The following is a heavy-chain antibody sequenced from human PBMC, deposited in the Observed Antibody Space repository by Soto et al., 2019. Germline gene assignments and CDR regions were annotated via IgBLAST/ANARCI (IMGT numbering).Heavy chain of an antibody. V-gene: IGHV3-33*01. Sequence: QVQLVESGGGVVQPGRSLRLSCAASGFTFSSYGMHWVRQAPGKGLEWVAVIWYDGSNKYYADSVKGRFTISRDNSKNTLYMQMNSLRAEDTAVYYCARDRYSSGWYDLDYGGQGTLGTVSS. CDR3: ARDRYSSGWYDLDY. CDR2: IWYDGSNK. D-gene: IGHD6-19*01. J-gene: IGHJ4*02. CDR1: GFTFSSYG.